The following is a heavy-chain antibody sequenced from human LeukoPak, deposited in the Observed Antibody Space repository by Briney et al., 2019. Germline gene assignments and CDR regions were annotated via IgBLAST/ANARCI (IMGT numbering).Heavy chain of an antibody. CDR1: GGSFSGYY. Sequence: PSETLSLTCAVYGGSFSGYYWSWIRQPPGKGLEWIGEINHSGSTNCNPSLKSRVTISVDTSKNQFSLKLSSVTAADTAVYYCARVCCSSGWYRMNYWGQGTLVTVSS. CDR2: INHSGST. D-gene: IGHD6-19*01. J-gene: IGHJ4*02. CDR3: ARVCCSSGWYRMNY. V-gene: IGHV4-34*01.